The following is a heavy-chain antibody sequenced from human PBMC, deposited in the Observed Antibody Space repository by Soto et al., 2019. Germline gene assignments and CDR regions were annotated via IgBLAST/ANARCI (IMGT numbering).Heavy chain of an antibody. Sequence: ASVKVSCKASGYTFTSYGISWVRQAPGQGLEWMGWISAYNGNTNYAQKLQGRVTMTTDTSTSTAYMELRSLRSDDTAVYYRARWYYGKNWFDPWGQGTLVTVSS. CDR3: ARWYYGKNWFDP. J-gene: IGHJ5*02. V-gene: IGHV1-18*01. CDR1: GYTFTSYG. CDR2: ISAYNGNT. D-gene: IGHD3-10*01.